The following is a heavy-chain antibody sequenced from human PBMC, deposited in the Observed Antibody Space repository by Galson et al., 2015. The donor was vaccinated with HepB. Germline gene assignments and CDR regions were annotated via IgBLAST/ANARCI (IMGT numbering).Heavy chain of an antibody. CDR1: GYTFTSYA. J-gene: IGHJ6*02. V-gene: IGHV1-3*01. CDR2: INAGNGNT. Sequence: SCKASGYTFTSYAMHWVRQAPGQRLEWMGWINAGNGNTKYSQKFQGRVTITRDTSASTAYMELSSLRSEDTAVYYCARRSTPSLGYCSSTSCYSPGMDVWGQGTTVTVSS. CDR3: ARRSTPSLGYCSSTSCYSPGMDV. D-gene: IGHD2-2*01.